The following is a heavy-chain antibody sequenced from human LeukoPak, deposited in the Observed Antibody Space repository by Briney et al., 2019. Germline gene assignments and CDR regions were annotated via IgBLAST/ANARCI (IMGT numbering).Heavy chain of an antibody. V-gene: IGHV1-18*04. CDR3: ARKEGFGSELGY. Sequence: ASVKVSCKASGYTFTSYGISWLRQAPGQGLEGMGWISAYNGNTNYAQKLQGRVTMTTDTSTSTAYMELRSLRSDDTAVYYCARKEGFGSELGYWGQGTLVTVSS. D-gene: IGHD3-10*01. J-gene: IGHJ4*02. CDR2: ISAYNGNT. CDR1: GYTFTSYG.